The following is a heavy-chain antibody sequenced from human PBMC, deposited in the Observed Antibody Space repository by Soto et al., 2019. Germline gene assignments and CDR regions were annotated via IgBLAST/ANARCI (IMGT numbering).Heavy chain of an antibody. CDR2: IYYSGST. CDR1: GGSISSDGNY. J-gene: IGHJ6*02. D-gene: IGHD3-10*01. V-gene: IGHV4-31*03. CDR3: ARARMVRGIIYYYGMDV. Sequence: QVQLQEPGPGLVKSSQTLSLTCTVSGGSISSDGNYWSWIRQHPGKGLEWIGYIYYSGSTYYNPSLKSRVTTSVDTSKNQFSLKLNSVTAADTAVYYCARARMVRGIIYYYGMDVWGQGTTVTVSS.